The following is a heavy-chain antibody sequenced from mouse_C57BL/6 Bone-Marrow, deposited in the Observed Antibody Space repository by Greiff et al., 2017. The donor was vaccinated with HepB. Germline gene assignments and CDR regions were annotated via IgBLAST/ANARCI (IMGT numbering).Heavy chain of an antibody. D-gene: IGHD1-1*01. CDR2: IYPRSGNT. CDR3: ARSGWGDYYVIKGYAMDY. Sequence: QVQLQQSGAELARPGASVKLSCKASGYTFTSYGISWVKQRTGQGLEWIGEIYPRSGNTYYNEKFKGKATLTADKSSSTAYMELRSLTSEDSAVYFCARSGWGDYYVIKGYAMDYWGQGTSVTVSS. J-gene: IGHJ4*01. V-gene: IGHV1-81*01. CDR1: GYTFTSYG.